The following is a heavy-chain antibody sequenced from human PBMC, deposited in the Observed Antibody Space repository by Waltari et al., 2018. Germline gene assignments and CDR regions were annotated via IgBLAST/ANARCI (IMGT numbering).Heavy chain of an antibody. CDR1: GYTFTTFY. CDR3: ARARYGGDQIDF. V-gene: IGHV1-46*01. Sequence: QVLLVQSGAEVRRPGASVKVSCKPFGYTFTTFYLHWVRPAPGQGLEWLGLVRPNDGGTKSPQNFQGRVIMTRDASTGTAYMELSSLTSDDTAVYYCARARYGGDQIDFWGQGTLVTVSS. J-gene: IGHJ4*02. CDR2: VRPNDGGT. D-gene: IGHD2-21*02.